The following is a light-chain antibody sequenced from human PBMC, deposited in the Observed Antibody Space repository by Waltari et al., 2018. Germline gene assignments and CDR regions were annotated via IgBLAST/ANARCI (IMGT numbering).Light chain of an antibody. J-gene: IGLJ3*02. CDR3: MFWPNNVWV. Sequence: PGLIQPPSSLASPGESARLTCTLPSDINVDDFIIYWYQQKPGIPPWLPRYYKSDSEKAQGSVFPSRFSGSKDAAANAGIVLISGLQSEDEADYYCMFWPNNVWVFGGGTSLTVL. CDR2: YKSDSEK. V-gene: IGLV5-37*01. CDR1: SDINVDDFI.